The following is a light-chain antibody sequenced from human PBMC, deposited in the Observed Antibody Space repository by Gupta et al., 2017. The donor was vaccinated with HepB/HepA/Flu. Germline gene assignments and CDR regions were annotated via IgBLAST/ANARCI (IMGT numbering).Light chain of an antibody. Sequence: EILMTQSPDTLSVSPGERATLSCRAGQSVSSNLAWYQQKPGQAPRLLIYGASTRATGFPARFSGSGSGTEFTLTISSLQSEDFAVYFCQHYNSWPGNFGQGTKLEIK. J-gene: IGKJ2*02. CDR1: QSVSSN. CDR3: QHYNSWPGN. CDR2: GAS. V-gene: IGKV3-15*01.